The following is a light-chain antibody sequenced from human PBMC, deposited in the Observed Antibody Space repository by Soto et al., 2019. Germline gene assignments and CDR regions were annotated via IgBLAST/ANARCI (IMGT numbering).Light chain of an antibody. J-gene: IGKJ5*01. CDR2: GAS. CDR1: QGISSY. V-gene: IGKV1-9*01. CDR3: HLVFNATTT. Sequence: IRMTQSPSFLSASVGDRVTITCRASQGISSYLAWYQQKPGKAPELLIYGASTLQSGVPSRFSGSESGTEFNLRIRRLQLSYFDNYYCHLVFNATTTFCKGTRLEI.